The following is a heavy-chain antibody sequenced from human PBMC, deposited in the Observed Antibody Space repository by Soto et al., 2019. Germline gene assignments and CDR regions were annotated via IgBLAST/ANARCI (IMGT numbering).Heavy chain of an antibody. D-gene: IGHD6-13*01. J-gene: IGHJ6*02. CDR1: GYTFTSYG. Sequence: XSVKVSCKASGYTFTSYGXXXVRXAPGQGLEWMGWXSAXNGNTNYAQKLQGRVTMTTDTSTSTAYMELRSLRSDDTAVYYCASSVAAGTHPHYYXYYGMDVWGQGTTVTVSS. CDR3: ASSVAAGTHPHYYXYYGMDV. V-gene: IGHV1-18*01. CDR2: XSAXNGNT.